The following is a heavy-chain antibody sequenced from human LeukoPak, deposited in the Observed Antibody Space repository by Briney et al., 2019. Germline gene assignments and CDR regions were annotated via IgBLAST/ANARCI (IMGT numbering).Heavy chain of an antibody. V-gene: IGHV4-39*07. CDR3: ARLMVRGVIMPFDY. CDR2: IYYSGST. J-gene: IGHJ4*02. CDR1: GGSISSSSYY. Sequence: SETLSLTCTVSGGSISSSSYYWGWLRQPPGKGLEWIGSIYYSGSTYYNPSLKSRVTISVDTSKNQFSLKPSSVTAADTAVYYCARLMVRGVIMPFDYWGQGTLVTVSS. D-gene: IGHD3-10*01.